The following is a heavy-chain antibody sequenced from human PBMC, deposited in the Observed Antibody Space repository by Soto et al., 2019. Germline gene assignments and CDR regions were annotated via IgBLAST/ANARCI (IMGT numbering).Heavy chain of an antibody. D-gene: IGHD6-19*01. V-gene: IGHV1-18*04. CDR2: ISAYNGNT. Sequence: GASVKVSCKASGYTFTSYGISWVRQAPGQGLEWMGWISAYNGNTNYAQKLQGRVTMTTDTSTSTAYMELRSLRSDDTAVYYCARDKGYIEVAGTDYWGQGTLVTVSS. J-gene: IGHJ4*02. CDR1: GYTFTSYG. CDR3: ARDKGYIEVAGTDY.